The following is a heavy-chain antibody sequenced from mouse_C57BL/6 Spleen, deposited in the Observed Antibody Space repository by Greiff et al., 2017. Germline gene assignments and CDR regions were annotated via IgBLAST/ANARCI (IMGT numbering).Heavy chain of an antibody. J-gene: IGHJ3*01. D-gene: IGHD1-1*01. V-gene: IGHV3-6*01. Sequence: EVQLVESGPGLVKPSQSLSLTCSVTGYSITSGYYWNWIRQFPGNKLEWMGYISYDGSNNYNPSLKNRISITRDTSKNQFFLKLNSVTTEDTATYYWAHYYGSSLWFAYWGQGTLVTVSA. CDR1: GYSITSGYY. CDR3: AHYYGSSLWFAY. CDR2: ISYDGSN.